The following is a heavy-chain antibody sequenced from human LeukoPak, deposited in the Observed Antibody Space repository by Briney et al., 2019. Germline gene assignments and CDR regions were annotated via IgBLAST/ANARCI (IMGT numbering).Heavy chain of an antibody. V-gene: IGHV1-8*01. CDR1: GYTFTSYD. D-gene: IGHD3-22*01. CDR3: ARGRRITMIVVVTNYYYGMDV. J-gene: IGHJ6*02. Sequence: ASVKVSCKASGYTFTSYDINWVRQATGQGLEWMGWMNPNSGNTGYAQKFQGRVTMTRDTSISTAYMELSRLRSDDTAVYYCARGRRITMIVVVTNYYYGMDVWGQGTTVTVSS. CDR2: MNPNSGNT.